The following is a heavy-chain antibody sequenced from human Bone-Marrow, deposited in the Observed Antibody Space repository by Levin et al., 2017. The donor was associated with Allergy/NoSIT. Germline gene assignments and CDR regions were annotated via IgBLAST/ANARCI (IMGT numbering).Heavy chain of an antibody. CDR3: ASRRRWVRTVTYFDN. CDR1: GDSISSSVW. CDR2: IDHDGDT. V-gene: IGHV4/OR15-8*02. J-gene: IGHJ4*02. Sequence: KPSETLSLTCVVSGDSISSSVWWNWVRRSPGKGLDWIGEIDHDGDTNYNPSLKSRVSVSLDKSNNQFSLTLRSVTAADTAVYYCASRRRWVRTVTYFDNWGQGTLVTVSS. D-gene: IGHD3-10*01.